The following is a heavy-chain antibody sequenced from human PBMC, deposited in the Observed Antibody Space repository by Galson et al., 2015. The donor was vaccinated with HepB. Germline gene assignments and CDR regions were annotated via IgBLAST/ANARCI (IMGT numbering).Heavy chain of an antibody. CDR1: GFTFSSSG. D-gene: IGHD3-3*01. V-gene: IGHV3-30*18. CDR3: VKDQGVPIFGVINIFDY. Sequence: SLRLSCAASGFTFSSSGIHWVRQAPGKGLEWVAVISHDGSNKDYADSVKGRFTISRDNSKNTLYLQMNSLRPEDTAVYYCVKDQGVPIFGVINIFDYWGQGTVVTVSS. CDR2: ISHDGSNK. J-gene: IGHJ4*02.